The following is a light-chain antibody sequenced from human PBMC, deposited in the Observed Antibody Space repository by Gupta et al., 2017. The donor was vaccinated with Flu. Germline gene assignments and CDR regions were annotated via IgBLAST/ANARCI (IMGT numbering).Light chain of an antibody. V-gene: IGLV3-1*01. Sequence: SYELTQQPSASVSPGQTASIACSGDKLGDKYTSWYQQKAGQSPVLVIYQDSKRPSEIPERFSGSSSGNTATLTISGTQPLDEAGYYCQVWDSSTVVFGGGTKLTVL. CDR2: QDS. CDR3: QVWDSSTVV. CDR1: KLGDKY. J-gene: IGLJ2*01.